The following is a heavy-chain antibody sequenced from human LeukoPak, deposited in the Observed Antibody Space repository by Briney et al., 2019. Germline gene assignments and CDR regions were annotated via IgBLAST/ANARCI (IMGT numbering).Heavy chain of an antibody. J-gene: IGHJ4*02. CDR1: GGSISSSSYY. CDR2: IYYSGST. CDR3: ARQICSSTSCYLDY. D-gene: IGHD2-2*01. Sequence: SETLSLTCTVSGGSISSSSYYWGWIRQPPGKGLEWIGSIYYSGSTYYNPSLKSRVTISVDTSKNQFSLKLSSVTAADTAAYYCARQICSSTSCYLDYWGQGTLVTVSS. V-gene: IGHV4-39*01.